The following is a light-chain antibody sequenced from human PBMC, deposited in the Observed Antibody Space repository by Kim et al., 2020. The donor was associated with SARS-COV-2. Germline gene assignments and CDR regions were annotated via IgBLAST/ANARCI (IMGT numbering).Light chain of an antibody. Sequence: QAVVTQEPSLTVSPGGTVTLTCDSSTGAVTSGHYPYWFQQKPGQAPRTLIYDTTTKHSWTPARFSGSLLGGKAALTLSGAQPEGEAEYYCLISYSTTLVFGGGTQLTVL. CDR3: LISYSTTLV. J-gene: IGLJ2*01. CDR1: TGAVTSGHY. CDR2: DTT. V-gene: IGLV7-46*01.